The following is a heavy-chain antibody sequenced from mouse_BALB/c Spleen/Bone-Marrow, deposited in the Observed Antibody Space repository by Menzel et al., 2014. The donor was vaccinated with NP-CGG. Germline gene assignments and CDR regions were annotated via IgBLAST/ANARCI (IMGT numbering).Heavy chain of an antibody. CDR3: TRSTMTTYFDY. V-gene: IGHV1S81*02. CDR1: GYTFTSYY. CDR2: INPSNGGT. J-gene: IGHJ2*01. Sequence: VQLQQSGAELVKPGASVKLSCKASGYTFTSYYMYRVKQGPGQGLEWIGEINPSNGGTNFNEKFKSKATLTVDKSSSTAYMQLSSLTSEDSAVYYCTRSTMTTYFDYWGQGTTLTVSS. D-gene: IGHD2-4*01.